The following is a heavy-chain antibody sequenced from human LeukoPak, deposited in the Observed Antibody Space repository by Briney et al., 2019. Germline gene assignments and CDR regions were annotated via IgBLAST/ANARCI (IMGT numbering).Heavy chain of an antibody. CDR2: IRSSGSTI. Sequence: GGSLRLSCAASGFTFSSYEMNWVRQAPGKGLEWVSYIRSSGSTIYYADSVKGRFTISRDNAKNSLYLQMDSLRAEDTAVYYCARGGCSGGSCEDWGQGTLVTVSS. D-gene: IGHD2-15*01. J-gene: IGHJ4*02. CDR1: GFTFSSYE. V-gene: IGHV3-48*03. CDR3: ARGGCSGGSCED.